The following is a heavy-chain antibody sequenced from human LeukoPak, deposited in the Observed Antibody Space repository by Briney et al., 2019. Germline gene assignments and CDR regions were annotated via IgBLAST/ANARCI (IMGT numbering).Heavy chain of an antibody. J-gene: IGHJ4*02. CDR2: IYYSGST. Sequence: SETLSLTCTVPGGSISSYYWSWIRQPPGKGLEWIGYIYYSGSTNYNPSLKSRVTISVDTSKNQFSLRLSSVTAADTAVYYCARLDGSGTIDYWGQGTLVTVSS. D-gene: IGHD3-10*01. V-gene: IGHV4-59*08. CDR1: GGSISSYY. CDR3: ARLDGSGTIDY.